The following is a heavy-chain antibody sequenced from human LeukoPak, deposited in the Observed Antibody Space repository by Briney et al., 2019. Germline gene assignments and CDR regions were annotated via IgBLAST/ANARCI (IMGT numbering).Heavy chain of an antibody. CDR3: ASGYWFLDL. J-gene: IGHJ2*01. Sequence: PSETLSLTCAVSGGSISSGGYSWTWIRQPPGEGLEWIGYIHHTGSTYYKPSLKSRVTISVDRSKNQFSLKLTSVTAADTAVYYCASGYWFLDLWGRGTLVIVSS. CDR1: GGSISSGGYS. CDR2: IHHTGST. V-gene: IGHV4-30-2*01.